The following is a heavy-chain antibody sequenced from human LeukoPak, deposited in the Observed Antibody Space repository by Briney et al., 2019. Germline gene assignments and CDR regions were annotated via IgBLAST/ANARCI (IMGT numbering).Heavy chain of an antibody. CDR1: VYSISSGYY. Sequence: SETLSLTCNVSVYSISSGYYWGWIRQPPGKGLEWIGNIFYSGSTYYSPSLRSRVTISLDTSRNQFSLKLNSVTAADTAVYYCAKSNGYGLVDIWGQGTMVTVSS. CDR3: AKSNGYGLVDI. CDR2: IFYSGST. J-gene: IGHJ3*02. D-gene: IGHD3-10*01. V-gene: IGHV4-38-2*02.